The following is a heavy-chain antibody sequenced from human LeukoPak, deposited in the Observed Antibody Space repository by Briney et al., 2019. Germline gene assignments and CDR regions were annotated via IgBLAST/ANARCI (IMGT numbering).Heavy chain of an antibody. CDR2: IYYSGST. J-gene: IGHJ5*02. V-gene: IGHV4-59*12. Sequence: SETLSLTCTVSGGSISSYYWSWIRQPPGKGLEWIGYIYYSGSTNYNPSLKSRVTISVDTSKNQFSLKLSSVTAADTAVYYCARGPSSGYSRRWFDPWGQGTLVTVSS. CDR3: ARGPSSGYSRRWFDP. CDR1: GGSISSYY. D-gene: IGHD3-22*01.